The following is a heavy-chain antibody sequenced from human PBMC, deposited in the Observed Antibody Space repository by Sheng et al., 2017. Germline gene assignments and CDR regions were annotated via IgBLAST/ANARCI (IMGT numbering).Heavy chain of an antibody. J-gene: IGHJ4*02. V-gene: IGHV4-39*07. CDR2: IYYSGNT. CDR1: GGSISSSNYY. CDR3: ARDPWESSSVPHYFDY. Sequence: QLQLQESGPGLVKPSETLSLTCTVSGGSISSSNYYWGWIRQPPGKGLEWIGSIYYSGNTYYNPSLKSRVTISVDTSKNQFSLKLSSVTAADTGVYYCARDPWESSSVPHYFDYWGQGTLVTVSS. D-gene: IGHD6-6*01.